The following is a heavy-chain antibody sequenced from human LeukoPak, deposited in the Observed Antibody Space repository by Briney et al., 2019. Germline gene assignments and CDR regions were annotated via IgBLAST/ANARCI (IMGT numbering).Heavy chain of an antibody. D-gene: IGHD4-23*01. Sequence: ASVKVSCKASGYTFRSYEINWVRQAPGQGLEWVGWIHPNSGKTGYAQKFQGRVTMTRDTSTETAFIELSSLKFDDTATFYCARGYYGGNRYFDIWGQGTLVTVSS. CDR1: GYTFRSYE. V-gene: IGHV1-8*01. CDR2: IHPNSGKT. J-gene: IGHJ4*02. CDR3: ARGYYGGNRYFDI.